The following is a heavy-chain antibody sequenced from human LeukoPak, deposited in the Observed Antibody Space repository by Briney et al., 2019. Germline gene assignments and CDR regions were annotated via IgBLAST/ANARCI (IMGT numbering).Heavy chain of an antibody. V-gene: IGHV4-34*01. Sequence: KPSETLSLTCAVYGGSFSGYYWSWIRQPPGKGLEWIGEINHSGSTNYNPSLKSRVTISVDTSKNQFSLKLSSVTAADTAVYYCARARPPYYDILTGHILGNYYMDVWGKGTTVTISS. D-gene: IGHD3-9*01. CDR3: ARARPPYYDILTGHILGNYYMDV. CDR1: GGSFSGYY. J-gene: IGHJ6*03. CDR2: INHSGST.